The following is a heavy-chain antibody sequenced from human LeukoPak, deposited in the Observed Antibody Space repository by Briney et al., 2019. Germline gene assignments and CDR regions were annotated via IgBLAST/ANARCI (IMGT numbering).Heavy chain of an antibody. D-gene: IGHD6-19*01. Sequence: PSETLSLTCAVYGGSFSYYYWSWIRQPPGKTLEWIGEINHSGSTNYNPSLKSRVTISVDMSKSQFSLELSSVTAAGTAVYYCARQMSGSSGLDYWGQGTLVTVSS. CDR3: ARQMSGSSGLDY. CDR2: INHSGST. V-gene: IGHV4-34*01. J-gene: IGHJ4*02. CDR1: GGSFSYYY.